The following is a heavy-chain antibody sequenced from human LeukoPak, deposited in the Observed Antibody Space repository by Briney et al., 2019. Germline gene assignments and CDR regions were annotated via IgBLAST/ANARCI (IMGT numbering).Heavy chain of an antibody. J-gene: IGHJ6*02. D-gene: IGHD4-23*01. V-gene: IGHV4-34*01. Sequence: SETLSLTCAVYGGSFSGYYWSWIRQPPGNRLEWIGEINHSGSTNYNPSLKSRVTISVDTSKNQFSLKLSSVTAADTAVYYCASVSGNFLRHYYGMDVWGQGTTVTVSS. CDR1: GGSFSGYY. CDR2: INHSGST. CDR3: ASVSGNFLRHYYGMDV.